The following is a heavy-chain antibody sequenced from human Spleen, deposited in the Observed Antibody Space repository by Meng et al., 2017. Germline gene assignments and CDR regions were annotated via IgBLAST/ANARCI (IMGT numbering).Heavy chain of an antibody. CDR3: VRDIILVPAAVYSWFDY. Sequence: QGRLVQSGSRLRKPGASVKVSCKASGYTFTRYAIHWVRQAPGQALEWMGWINANSGNPTYAQDFKGRFVFSLDTSVSTTYLQISTLKTEDTAVYYCVRDIILVPAAVYSWFDYWGQGTLVTVSS. CDR2: INANSGNP. D-gene: IGHD2-2*01. CDR1: GYTFTRYA. J-gene: IGHJ4*02. V-gene: IGHV7-4-1*02.